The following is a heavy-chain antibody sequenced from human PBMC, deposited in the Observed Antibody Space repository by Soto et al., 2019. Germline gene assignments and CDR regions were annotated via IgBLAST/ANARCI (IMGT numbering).Heavy chain of an antibody. CDR2: IWSDGSNK. Sequence: QVQLVESGGGVVQPGRSLRLSCVASGFTFSSFGMHWVRQAPGKGLEWVAVIWSDGSNKYYGDSVKGRFTISRDNSKNTLYLQMNSLRAEDTAVYYCARDNYLGYCSSASCYFDYWGQGTLVTVSS. CDR1: GFTFSSFG. D-gene: IGHD2-2*01. V-gene: IGHV3-33*01. J-gene: IGHJ4*02. CDR3: ARDNYLGYCSSASCYFDY.